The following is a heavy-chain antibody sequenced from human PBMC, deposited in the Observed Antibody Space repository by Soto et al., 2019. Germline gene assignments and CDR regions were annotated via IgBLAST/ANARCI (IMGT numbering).Heavy chain of an antibody. D-gene: IGHD3-22*01. J-gene: IGHJ4*02. CDR2: IYAGGNT. CDR3: VREKVTMIVGFYYFDY. V-gene: IGHV3-66*01. CDR1: GFTFSSPW. Sequence: PGGSLRLSCVASGFTFSSPWMHWVRQSPGKGLEWVSVIYAGGNTHYADSVEGRFTISRDNSNNMLYLQMNSLRAEDTAVYYCVREKVTMIVGFYYFDYWGQGTRVTVSS.